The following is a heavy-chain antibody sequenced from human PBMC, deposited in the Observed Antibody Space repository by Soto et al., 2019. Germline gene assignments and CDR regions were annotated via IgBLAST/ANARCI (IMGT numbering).Heavy chain of an antibody. CDR3: ARPWYYDFWSGLSYYYGMDV. D-gene: IGHD3-3*01. J-gene: IGHJ6*02. CDR2: IYYSGST. V-gene: IGHV4-39*01. Sequence: SETLSLTCTVSGGSISSSSYYWGWIRQPPGKGLEWIGSIYYSGSTYYNPSLKSRVTISVDTSKNQFSLKLSSVTAADTAMYYCARPWYYDFWSGLSYYYGMDVWGQGTTVT. CDR1: GGSISSSSYY.